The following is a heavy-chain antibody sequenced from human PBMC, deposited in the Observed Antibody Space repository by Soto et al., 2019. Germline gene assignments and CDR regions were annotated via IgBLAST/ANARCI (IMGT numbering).Heavy chain of an antibody. CDR1: GYTFTSYG. CDR3: ARETGDVLRYFDYYYYGMDV. Sequence: QVQLVQSGAEVKKPGASVKVSCKASGYTFTSYGISWVRQAPGQGLEWMGWISAYNGNTNYAQKLQGRVTMTTDPSTSTAYMELRSLRSDDTAVYYCARETGDVLRYFDYYYYGMDVWGQGTTATVSS. V-gene: IGHV1-18*01. CDR2: ISAYNGNT. D-gene: IGHD3-9*01. J-gene: IGHJ6*02.